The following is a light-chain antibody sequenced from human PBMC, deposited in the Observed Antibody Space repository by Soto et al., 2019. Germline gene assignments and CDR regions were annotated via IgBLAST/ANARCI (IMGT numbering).Light chain of an antibody. V-gene: IGKV3D-15*01. CDR1: QDVSSK. J-gene: IGKJ4*01. Sequence: EMVVTQSPATLPVSPGERVTLSCRTSQDVSSKLAWYQQKPGQPPSLLIYDASTRATGTPARFSGSGSGTEFTLAVSSLQSEDYALYFCQQYIRWPLTFGGGTKVEIK. CDR2: DAS. CDR3: QQYIRWPLT.